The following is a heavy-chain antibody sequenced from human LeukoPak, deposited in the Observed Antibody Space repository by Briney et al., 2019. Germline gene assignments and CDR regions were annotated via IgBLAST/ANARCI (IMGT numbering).Heavy chain of an antibody. CDR3: ASSGSYYFPFDY. J-gene: IGHJ4*02. CDR2: ISDSGGST. D-gene: IGHD3-10*01. V-gene: IGHV3-23*01. Sequence: PGGSLRLSCTASGFTFSSYAMSWVRQAPGKGLEWVSIISDSGGSTYYADSVKGRFTISRDNSKNTMYLQMNSLRAEDTAIYYCASSGSYYFPFDYWGQGTLVAVSS. CDR1: GFTFSSYA.